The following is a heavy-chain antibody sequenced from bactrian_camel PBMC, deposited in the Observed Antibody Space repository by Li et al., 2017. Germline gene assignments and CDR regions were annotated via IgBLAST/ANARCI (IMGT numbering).Heavy chain of an antibody. CDR2: IYTSGNT. CDR3: AAQVVYYGGTAWDAAGCLFKDKYNY. V-gene: IGHV3-2*01. Sequence: HVQLVESGGGLVQPGGSLRLSCATSGFAFNTYFMSWVRQAPGKGLEWVSSIYTSGNTFYADSVKGRFTIVRHKDENTLTLHMNSLKPEDSAMYYCAAQVVYYGGTAWDAAGCLFKDKYNYWGRGTQVTVS. J-gene: IGHJ4*01. D-gene: IGHD5*01. CDR1: GFAFNTYF.